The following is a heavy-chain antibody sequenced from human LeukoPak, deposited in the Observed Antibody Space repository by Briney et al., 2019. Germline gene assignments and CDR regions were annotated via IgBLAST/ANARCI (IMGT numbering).Heavy chain of an antibody. Sequence: QAGGSLRLSCAASGFSFSGSAMHWVRQASGKGLEWVGRIRSKPHNYATAYAASVKGRFTLSRDDSENTVFLQMNSLRTEDTAVYYCTPVVGDVVFTNTYWGQGTLVTVSS. V-gene: IGHV3-73*01. D-gene: IGHD2-21*01. CDR2: IRSKPHNYAT. CDR1: GFSFSGSA. J-gene: IGHJ4*02. CDR3: TPVVGDVVFTNTY.